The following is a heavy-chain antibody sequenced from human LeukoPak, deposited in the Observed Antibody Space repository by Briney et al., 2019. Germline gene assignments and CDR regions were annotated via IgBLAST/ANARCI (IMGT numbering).Heavy chain of an antibody. D-gene: IGHD2-15*01. CDR2: IHYSGST. CDR1: GGSITSSSYY. Sequence: ESSETLSLTCTVSGGSITSSSYYWGWIRQPPGKGLEWIGSIHYSGSTYYNPSLKSRVTISVDTSKNQFSLKLSSVTAADTAVYYCARDRFVAATKGDYYYYYMDVWGKGTTVTISS. J-gene: IGHJ6*03. CDR3: ARDRFVAATKGDYYYYYMDV. V-gene: IGHV4-39*07.